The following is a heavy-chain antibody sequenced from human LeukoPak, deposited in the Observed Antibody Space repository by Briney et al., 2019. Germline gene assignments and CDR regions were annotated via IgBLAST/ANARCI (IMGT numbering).Heavy chain of an antibody. J-gene: IGHJ4*02. CDR2: IYYSGST. V-gene: IGHV4-39*01. CDR3: ARTHSSSADY. CDR1: GGSISSSSYY. Sequence: SETLSLTCTVSGGSISSSSYYWGWIRQPPVKGLEWIGSIYYSGSTYYNPSLKSRVTISVDTSKNQFSLKLSSVTAADTAVYYCARTHSSSADYWGQGTLVTVSS. D-gene: IGHD6-6*01.